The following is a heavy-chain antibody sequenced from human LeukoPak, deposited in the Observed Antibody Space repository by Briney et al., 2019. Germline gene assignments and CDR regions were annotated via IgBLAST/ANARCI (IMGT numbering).Heavy chain of an antibody. Sequence: ASVKVSCKASGYTFTSYYMHWVRQAPGQGLEWMGIINPSGGSTSYAQKFQGRVTMTRDMSTSTVYMELSSLRSEDTAVYYCAREAPLSSGYVPLFDYWGQGTLVTVPS. CDR3: AREAPLSSGYVPLFDY. CDR1: GYTFTSYY. D-gene: IGHD3-22*01. CDR2: INPSGGST. V-gene: IGHV1-46*01. J-gene: IGHJ4*02.